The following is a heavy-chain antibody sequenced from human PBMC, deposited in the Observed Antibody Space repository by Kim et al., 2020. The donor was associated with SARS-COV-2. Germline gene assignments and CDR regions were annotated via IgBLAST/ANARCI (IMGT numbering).Heavy chain of an antibody. CDR3: ARDAYSSGWYGDDAFDI. Sequence: SETLSLTCAVYGGSFSGYYWSWIRQPPGKGLEWIGEINHSGSTNYNPSLKSRVTISVDTSKNQFSLKLSSVTAADTAVYYCARDAYSSGWYGDDAFDIWGQGTMVTVSS. J-gene: IGHJ3*02. V-gene: IGHV4-34*01. CDR2: INHSGST. D-gene: IGHD6-19*01. CDR1: GGSFSGYY.